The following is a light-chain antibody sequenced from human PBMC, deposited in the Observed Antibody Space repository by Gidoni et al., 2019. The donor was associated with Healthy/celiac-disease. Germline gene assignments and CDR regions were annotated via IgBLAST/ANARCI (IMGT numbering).Light chain of an antibody. CDR3: SSYTSSSTLV. CDR1: SSDGGGYNY. J-gene: IGLJ1*01. V-gene: IGLV2-14*01. CDR2: AVS. Sequence: QSALTQPAAVSGSPGQSITISCTGTSSDGGGYNYVSWYQQHPGKAPNLMLYAVSNRPSGVSTRFSGSKSGNTASLTISVLQAEDAADYYCSSYTSSSTLVFGTGTKVTVL.